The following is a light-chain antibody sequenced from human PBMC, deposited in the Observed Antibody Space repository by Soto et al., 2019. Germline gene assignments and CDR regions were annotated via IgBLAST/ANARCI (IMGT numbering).Light chain of an antibody. V-gene: IGKV1-39*01. Sequence: DIHITQSTASLSASVGDRVTITCRARQNMNIDLNWYQQKPGKAHKLLIYAASSLQSGVPSRFSGSGSGTDFALTISSLQPEDFATYYCQQGYSNPITFGQGTRLEIK. CDR1: QNMNID. CDR3: QQGYSNPIT. CDR2: AAS. J-gene: IGKJ5*01.